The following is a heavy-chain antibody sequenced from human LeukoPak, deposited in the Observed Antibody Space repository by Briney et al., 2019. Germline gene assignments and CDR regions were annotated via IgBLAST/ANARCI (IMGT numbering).Heavy chain of an antibody. CDR2: IYYSGIT. V-gene: IGHV4-39*01. D-gene: IGHD5-24*01. J-gene: IGHJ4*02. CDR1: GGSISSSSYY. CDR3: ARGTARWLQSTDFDY. Sequence: PSETLSLXCTVSGGSISSSSYYWGWIRQPPGKGLEWIGSIYYSGITYYNPSLKSRVTISVDTSKNQFSLKLSSVTAADTAVYYCARGTARWLQSTDFDYWGQGTLVTVSS.